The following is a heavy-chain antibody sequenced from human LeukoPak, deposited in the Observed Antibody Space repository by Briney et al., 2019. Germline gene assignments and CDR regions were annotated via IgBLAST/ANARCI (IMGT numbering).Heavy chain of an antibody. V-gene: IGHV3-30-3*01. Sequence: GRSLRLSCAASGFTFSSYAMNWVRQAPGKGLEWVAVISYDESNKYYADSVKGRFTISRDNSKNTLFVQMNSLRAEDTAMYYCATELRIATAGFDYFELWGQGTLVTVSS. D-gene: IGHD6-13*01. CDR1: GFTFSSYA. CDR2: ISYDESNK. J-gene: IGHJ4*02. CDR3: ATELRIATAGFDYFEL.